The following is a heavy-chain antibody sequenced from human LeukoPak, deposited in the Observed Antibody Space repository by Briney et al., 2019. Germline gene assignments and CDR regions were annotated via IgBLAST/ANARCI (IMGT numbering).Heavy chain of an antibody. CDR1: GFTFGDYA. D-gene: IGHD4-17*01. Sequence: GGSLRLSCTGSGFTFGDYAVNWVRQAPGRGLEWVGFIRSKAYGGTTEYAASVKGRFTISRDDSKSIAYLQMDSLKTEDTAVYYCTRDYGDYKGDYWGQGTLVTVSS. V-gene: IGHV3-49*04. J-gene: IGHJ4*02. CDR3: TRDYGDYKGDY. CDR2: IRSKAYGGTT.